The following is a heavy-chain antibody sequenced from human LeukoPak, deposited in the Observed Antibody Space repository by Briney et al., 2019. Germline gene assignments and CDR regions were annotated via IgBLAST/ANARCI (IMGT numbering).Heavy chain of an antibody. CDR1: GGSFSGYY. Sequence: SETLSLTCAVYGGSFSGYYWSWIRQPPGKGLEWIGEINHSGSTNYNPSLKSRVTISVDTSKNQFSLKLSSVTAADTAVYYCASRTVRNWFDPWGQGTLVTVSS. CDR3: ASRTVRNWFDP. D-gene: IGHD4-17*01. V-gene: IGHV4-34*01. CDR2: INHSGST. J-gene: IGHJ5*02.